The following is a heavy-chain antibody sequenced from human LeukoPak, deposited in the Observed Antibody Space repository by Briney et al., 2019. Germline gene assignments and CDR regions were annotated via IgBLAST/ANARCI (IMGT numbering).Heavy chain of an antibody. Sequence: GGSLRLSCAASGFTFSSYGMHWVRQAPGKGLEWVAVISYDGSNKYYADSVKGRFTISRDNAKNSLYLQMNSLRAEDTAVYYAELGITMIGGVWGKGTTVTISS. J-gene: IGHJ6*04. CDR1: GFTFSSYG. D-gene: IGHD3-10*02. CDR3: ELGITMIGGV. CDR2: ISYDGSNK. V-gene: IGHV3-30*03.